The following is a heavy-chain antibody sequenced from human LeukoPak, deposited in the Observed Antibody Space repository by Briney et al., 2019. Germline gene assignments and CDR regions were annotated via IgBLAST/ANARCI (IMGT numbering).Heavy chain of an antibody. V-gene: IGHV4-61*02. D-gene: IGHD5-24*01. CDR3: AREPVEMATHFDY. Sequence: PSETLSLTCTVSGGSISSGSCYWSWIRQPAGKGLEWIGRIYTSGSTNYNPSLKSRVTISVDTSKNQFSLKLSSVTAADTAVYYCAREPVEMATHFDYWGQGTLVTVSS. J-gene: IGHJ4*02. CDR1: GGSISSGSCY. CDR2: IYTSGST.